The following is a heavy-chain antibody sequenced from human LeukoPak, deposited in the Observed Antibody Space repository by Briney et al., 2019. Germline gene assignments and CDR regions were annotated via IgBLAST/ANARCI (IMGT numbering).Heavy chain of an antibody. D-gene: IGHD3-10*01. Sequence: TGRSLRLSCAASGFAFSDYGMLWVRQAPGKGLDWVAVIWYDGSKKYYANSVKGRFIISRDNSKNTLYLQMNGLRAEDTAVYYCAKGSLTPSYYYYYMDVWGKGTTVTVSS. CDR3: AKGSLTPSYYYYYMDV. V-gene: IGHV3-33*06. CDR1: GFAFSDYG. J-gene: IGHJ6*03. CDR2: IWYDGSKK.